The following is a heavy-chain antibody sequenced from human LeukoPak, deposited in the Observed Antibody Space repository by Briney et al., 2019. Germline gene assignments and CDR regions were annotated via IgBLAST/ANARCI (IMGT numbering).Heavy chain of an antibody. D-gene: IGHD4-17*01. CDR1: GGSFSGYY. Sequence: PSETLSLTCAVYGGSFSGYYWSWIRQPPGKGLEWIGEIYHSGSTNYNPSLKSRVTISVDKSKNQFSLKLSSVTAADTAVYYCASRDYVYYYGMDVWGQGTTVTVSS. CDR3: ASRDYVYYYGMDV. V-gene: IGHV4-34*01. J-gene: IGHJ6*02. CDR2: IYHSGST.